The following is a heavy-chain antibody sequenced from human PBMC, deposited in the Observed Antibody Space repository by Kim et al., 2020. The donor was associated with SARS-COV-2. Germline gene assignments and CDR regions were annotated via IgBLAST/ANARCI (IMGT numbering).Heavy chain of an antibody. CDR1: GFTFSSYS. V-gene: IGHV3-21*01. D-gene: IGHD1-1*01. CDR3: ARDFVSTQALTYYYYYYGMDV. Sequence: GGSLRLSCAASGFTFSSYSMNWVRQAPGKGLEWVSSISSSSSYIYYADSVKGRFTISRDNAKNSLYLQMNSLRAEDTAVYYCARDFVSTQALTYYYYYYGMDVWGQGTTVTVSS. CDR2: ISSSSSYI. J-gene: IGHJ6*02.